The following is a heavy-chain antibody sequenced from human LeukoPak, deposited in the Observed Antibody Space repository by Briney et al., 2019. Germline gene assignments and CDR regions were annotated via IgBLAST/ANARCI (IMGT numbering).Heavy chain of an antibody. Sequence: SVKVSCKASGGTFSSYAISWVRQAPGQGLEWMGGIIPIFGTANYAQKFQGRVTITADESKSNAYMELSSLRSEDTAVYYCARRFWSGYSPLDYWGQGTLVTVSS. CDR1: GGTFSSYA. D-gene: IGHD3-3*01. V-gene: IGHV1-69*01. CDR3: ARRFWSGYSPLDY. J-gene: IGHJ4*02. CDR2: IIPIFGTA.